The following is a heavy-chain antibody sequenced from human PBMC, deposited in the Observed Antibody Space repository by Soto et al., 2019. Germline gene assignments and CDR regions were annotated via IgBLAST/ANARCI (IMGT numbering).Heavy chain of an antibody. V-gene: IGHV4-39*01. CDR3: ARLDTYYGSGSYDY. Sequence: SETLSLTCTVSGGSISSSHYWGWIRQPPGKGLEWIGSIYFSGNSYYNPSLKSRVIISVDTSNNQFSLRLSSATAADTAVYYCARLDTYYGSGSYDYWGLGTLVTVSS. CDR1: GGSISSSHY. J-gene: IGHJ4*02. CDR2: IYFSGNS. D-gene: IGHD3-10*01.